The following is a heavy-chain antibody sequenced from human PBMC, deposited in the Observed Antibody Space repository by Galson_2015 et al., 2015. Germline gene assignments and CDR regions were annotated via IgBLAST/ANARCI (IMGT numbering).Heavy chain of an antibody. J-gene: IGHJ4*02. V-gene: IGHV3-7*03. Sequence: SLRLSCAASGFTFSSYAMSWVRQAPGKGLEWVANIKQDGSEKYYVDSVKGRFIISRDNAKNSLYLQMNSLRAEDTAVYYCARGFLLCWGQGTLVTVSS. CDR1: GFTFSSYA. CDR2: IKQDGSEK. D-gene: IGHD2-15*01. CDR3: ARGFLLC.